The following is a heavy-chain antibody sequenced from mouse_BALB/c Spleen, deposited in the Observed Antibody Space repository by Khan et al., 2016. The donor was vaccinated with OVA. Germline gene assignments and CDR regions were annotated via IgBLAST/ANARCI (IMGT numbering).Heavy chain of an antibody. D-gene: IGHD2-14*01. J-gene: IGHJ2*01. CDR1: GDSITSGY. CDR2: ISSSDST. CDR3: ARWNYRYDGNVDY. V-gene: IGHV3-8*02. Sequence: EVQLQESGPSLVKPSQTLSLTCSVTGDSITSGYWNWIRKFPGNKLEYMGYISSSDSTIYNPSLKRRISITRDTSKNQYYLQLNAVTTEDTATYYCARWNYRYDGNVDYWGQGTTLTVSS.